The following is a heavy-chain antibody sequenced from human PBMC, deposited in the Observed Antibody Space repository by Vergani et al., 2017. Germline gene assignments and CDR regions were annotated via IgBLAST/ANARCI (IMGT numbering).Heavy chain of an antibody. D-gene: IGHD4-17*01. CDR2: IIPILGIA. CDR3: ARAVGDYGDCYYYYYGMDV. J-gene: IGHJ6*02. Sequence: QVQLVQSGAEVKKPGSSVKVSCKASGGTFSSYTISWVRQAPGQGLEWMGRIIPILGIANYAQKFQGRVTITADKSTSTAYRELSSLRSEDTAVYYCARAVGDYGDCYYYYYGMDVWGQGTTVTVS. V-gene: IGHV1-69*02. CDR1: GGTFSSYT.